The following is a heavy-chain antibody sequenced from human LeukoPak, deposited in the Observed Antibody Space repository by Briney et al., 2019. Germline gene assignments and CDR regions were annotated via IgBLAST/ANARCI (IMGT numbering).Heavy chain of an antibody. CDR2: IYYSGST. J-gene: IGHJ4*02. V-gene: IGHV4-59*01. CDR1: GGSISSYY. D-gene: IGHD3-22*01. CDR3: ARGEYYDSSGYYS. Sequence: PSETLSLTCTVSGGSISSYYWSWIRQPPGKGLEWIGYIYYSGSTNYNPSLKSRVTISVDTSKNQFSLKLSSVTAADTAVYYCARGEYYDSSGYYSWGQGTLVTVSS.